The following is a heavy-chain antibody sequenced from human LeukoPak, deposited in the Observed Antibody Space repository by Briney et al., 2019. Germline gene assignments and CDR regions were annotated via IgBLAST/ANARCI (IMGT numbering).Heavy chain of an antibody. CDR1: GGSFSGYY. D-gene: IGHD2-2*03. CDR2: INHSGST. Sequence: SETLSLTCAVYGGSFSGYYWSWIRQPPGKGLEWIGEINHSGSTNYNPSLKSRVTISVDTSKNQFSLKLSSVTAADTAVYYCARDGYCSSTSCYGDYYYYGMDVWGQGTTVTVPS. J-gene: IGHJ6*02. CDR3: ARDGYCSSTSCYGDYYYYGMDV. V-gene: IGHV4-34*01.